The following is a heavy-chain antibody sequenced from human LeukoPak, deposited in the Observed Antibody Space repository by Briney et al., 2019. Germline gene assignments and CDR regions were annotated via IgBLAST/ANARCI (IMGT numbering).Heavy chain of an antibody. CDR3: ARGSRAVAGSYYYYYMDV. CDR2: ISSSSSYI. V-gene: IGHV3-21*01. J-gene: IGHJ6*03. Sequence: GGSLRLSCAASRFTFSSYSMNWVRQAPGKGLEWVSPISSSSSYIYYADSVKGRFTISRDNAKNSLYLQMNSLRAEDTAVYYCARGSRAVAGSYYYYYMDVWGKGTTVTVSS. D-gene: IGHD6-19*01. CDR1: RFTFSSYS.